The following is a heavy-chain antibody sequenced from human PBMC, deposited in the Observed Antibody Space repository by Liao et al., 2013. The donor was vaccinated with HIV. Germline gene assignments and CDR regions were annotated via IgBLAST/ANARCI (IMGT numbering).Heavy chain of an antibody. CDR2: IDSSGST. CDR1: GASISTYT. J-gene: IGHJ4*02. V-gene: IGHV4-4*07. D-gene: IGHD3-3*01. CDR3: ATWSGGFLVH. Sequence: QVQLQESGPGLVKPSETLSLTCTVSGASISTYTWSWIRQPAGKGLEWIGRIDSSGSTNYNPSLKSRVTIAVDTSKNQFSLRLNSVTTADTAVYYCATWSGGFLVHWGQGTLVTVSS.